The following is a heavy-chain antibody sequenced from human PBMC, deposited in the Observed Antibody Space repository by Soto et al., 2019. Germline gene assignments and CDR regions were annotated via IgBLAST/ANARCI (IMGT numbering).Heavy chain of an antibody. CDR3: ASLLITIFGVADAFDI. V-gene: IGHV1-69*13. J-gene: IGHJ3*02. Sequence: GASVKVSCKASGYTFTSYGISWVRQAPGQGLEWMGGIIPIFGTANYAQKFQGRVTITADESTSTAYMELSSLRSEDTAVYYCASLLITIFGVADAFDIWGQGTMVTVSS. CDR2: IIPIFGTA. D-gene: IGHD3-3*01. CDR1: GYTFTSYG.